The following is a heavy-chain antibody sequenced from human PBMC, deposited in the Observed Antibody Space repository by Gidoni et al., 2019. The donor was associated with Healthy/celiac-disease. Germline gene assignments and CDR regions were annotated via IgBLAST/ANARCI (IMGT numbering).Heavy chain of an antibody. V-gene: IGHV1-69*01. CDR3: ASSLGYSSSPAGYFQH. Sequence: QVQLVQSGAEVKKPGSSVKVSCQASRGTFSSYAISWVRPAPGQGLEWMGGIIPIFGTANYAQKFQGRVAITADESTSTAYMELSSLRSEDTAVYYCASSLGYSSSPAGYFQHWCQGTLVTVSS. D-gene: IGHD6-6*01. CDR2: IIPIFGTA. J-gene: IGHJ1*01. CDR1: RGTFSSYA.